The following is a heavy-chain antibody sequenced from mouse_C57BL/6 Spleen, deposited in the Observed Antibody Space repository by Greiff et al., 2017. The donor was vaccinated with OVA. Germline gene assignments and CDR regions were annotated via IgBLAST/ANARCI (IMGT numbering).Heavy chain of an antibody. J-gene: IGHJ3*01. V-gene: IGHV1-22*01. Sequence: EVQLQQSGPELVKPGASVKMSCKASGYTFTDYNMHWVKQSHGKSLEWIGYINPNNGGTSYNQKFKGKATLTVNKSSSTAYMELRSLTSEDSAVYYCAGGIYYDYDVGAYWGQGTLVTVSA. D-gene: IGHD2-4*01. CDR2: INPNNGGT. CDR3: AGGIYYDYDVGAY. CDR1: GYTFTDYN.